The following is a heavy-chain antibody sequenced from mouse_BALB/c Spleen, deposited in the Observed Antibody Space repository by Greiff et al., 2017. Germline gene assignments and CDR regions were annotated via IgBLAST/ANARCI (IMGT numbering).Heavy chain of an antibody. CDR2: ISSGGST. D-gene: IGHD1-2*01. V-gene: IGHV5-6-5*01. Sequence: EVQVVESGGGLVKPGGSLKLSCAASGFTFSSYAMSWVRQTPEKRLEWVASISSGGSTYYPDSVKGRFTISRDNARNILYLQMSSLRSEDTAMYYCARVTTAKRFDYWGQGTTLTVSA. J-gene: IGHJ2*01. CDR1: GFTFSSYA. CDR3: ARVTTAKRFDY.